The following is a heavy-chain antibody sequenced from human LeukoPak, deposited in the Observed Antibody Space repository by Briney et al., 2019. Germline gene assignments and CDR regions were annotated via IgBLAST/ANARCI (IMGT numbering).Heavy chain of an antibody. V-gene: IGHV4-4*07. Sequence: PSETLSLTCSVSGGSLSAFYWTWIRQPAGKRLEWIGRIYSSGTTNYNPSLKSRVSMSLDMANNQFSLKLQSVTAADTAIYYCARVAWDCSGGSCYPGYFDYWGQGTLVTVSS. D-gene: IGHD2-15*01. CDR3: ARVAWDCSGGSCYPGYFDY. J-gene: IGHJ4*02. CDR1: GGSLSAFY. CDR2: IYSSGTT.